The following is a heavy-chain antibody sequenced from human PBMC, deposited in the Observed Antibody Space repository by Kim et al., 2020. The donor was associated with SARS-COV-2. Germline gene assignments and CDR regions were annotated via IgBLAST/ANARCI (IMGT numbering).Heavy chain of an antibody. D-gene: IGHD1-26*01. CDR2: INPTSSHI. V-gene: IGHV3-21*06. CDR3: ARGHSVRYQRIDGFDI. CDR1: GFSFSTFA. J-gene: IGHJ3*02. Sequence: GGSLRRSCVASGFSFSTFAFNWVRQAPGKGLEWVSSINPTSSHIYYADSLRGQFTVSRDNPQNSLYLEMHSLRAEDTAVYYCARGHSVRYQRIDGFDIWGQGTMVTVSS.